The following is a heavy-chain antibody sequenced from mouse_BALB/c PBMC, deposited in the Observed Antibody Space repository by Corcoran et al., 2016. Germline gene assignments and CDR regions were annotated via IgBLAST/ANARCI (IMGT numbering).Heavy chain of an antibody. Sequence: EVQLQQSGPELVKPGASVKISCKASDYSFTGYYMHWVKQSHVKSLEWIGRINPYNGATSYNQNFKDKASLTVDKSSSTAYMELHSLTSEDSAVYYCARSGGNSAWFAYWGQGTLVTVSA. J-gene: IGHJ3*01. CDR1: DYSFTGYY. CDR2: INPYNGAT. CDR3: ARSGGNSAWFAY. D-gene: IGHD2-1*01. V-gene: IGHV1-26*01.